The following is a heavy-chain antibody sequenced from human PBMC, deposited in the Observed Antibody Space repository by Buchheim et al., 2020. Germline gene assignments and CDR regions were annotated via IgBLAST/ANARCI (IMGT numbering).Heavy chain of an antibody. CDR2: IYYSGST. V-gene: IGHV4-59*01. Sequence: QVQLQESGPGLVKPSETLSLTCTVSGGSISSYYWSWIRQPPGKGLEWIGYIYYSGSTNYNPSLKSRVTISVDTSKNQFSLKVSSVTAADTAVYYCARGIAVAGTVGWFDPWGQGTL. J-gene: IGHJ5*02. CDR3: ARGIAVAGTVGWFDP. D-gene: IGHD6-19*01. CDR1: GGSISSYY.